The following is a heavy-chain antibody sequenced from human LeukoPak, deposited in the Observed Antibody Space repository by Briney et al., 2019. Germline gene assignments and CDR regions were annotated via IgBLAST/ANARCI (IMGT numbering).Heavy chain of an antibody. D-gene: IGHD6-13*01. CDR2: IYYSGST. CDR1: GGSISSYY. J-gene: IGHJ5*02. V-gene: IGHV4-59*01. Sequence: PSETLSLTCTVSGGSISSYYWSWIRQPPGKGLEWIGYIYYSGSTNYNPSLKSRVTISVDTSKNQFSLKLSSVTAADTAVYYCATYIAAAGTSWFDPWGQGPLVTVSS. CDR3: ATYIAAAGTSWFDP.